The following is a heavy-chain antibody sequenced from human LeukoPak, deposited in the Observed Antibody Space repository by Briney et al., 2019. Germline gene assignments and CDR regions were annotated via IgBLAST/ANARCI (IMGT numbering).Heavy chain of an antibody. CDR2: ISNNGGYT. D-gene: IGHD4-11*01. CDR1: GFTFSSSA. Sequence: GGSLRLSCAASGFTFSSSAMSWVRQAPGKGLEWVSAISNNGGYTYYADSVQGRFTISRDNSKSTLCLQMNSLRAEDTAVYYCASRLGETTVILLDYWGQGTLVTVSS. J-gene: IGHJ4*02. CDR3: ASRLGETTVILLDY. V-gene: IGHV3-23*01.